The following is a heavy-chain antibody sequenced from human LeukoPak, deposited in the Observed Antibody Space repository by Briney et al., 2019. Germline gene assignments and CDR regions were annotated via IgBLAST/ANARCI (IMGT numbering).Heavy chain of an antibody. V-gene: IGHV4-30-4*08. D-gene: IGHD6-13*01. Sequence: SETLSLTCAVYGGSFSGYYWSWIRQPPGKGLEWIGYIYYSGSTYYNPSLKSRVTISVDTSKNQFSLKLSSVTAADTAVYYCARGIAEKHQRGGEYFDYWGQGTLVTVSS. CDR2: IYYSGST. CDR1: GGSFSGYY. CDR3: ARGIAEKHQRGGEYFDY. J-gene: IGHJ4*02.